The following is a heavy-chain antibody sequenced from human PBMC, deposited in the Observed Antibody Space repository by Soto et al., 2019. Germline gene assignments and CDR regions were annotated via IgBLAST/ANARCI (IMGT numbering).Heavy chain of an antibody. V-gene: IGHV4-30-2*05. J-gene: IGHJ4*02. CDR3: ARGSTTEKVYS. CDR1: CTFTSYAMHF. CDR2: SHNSGRP. Sequence: SPSYAVCCTFTSYAMHFWRYTRQSPGKGLGWRGDSHNSGRPYNNPSLRRRVSISADTSMNEFSLALTHVTAVDTAMYYCARGSTTEKVYSWGQGNLVTVSP.